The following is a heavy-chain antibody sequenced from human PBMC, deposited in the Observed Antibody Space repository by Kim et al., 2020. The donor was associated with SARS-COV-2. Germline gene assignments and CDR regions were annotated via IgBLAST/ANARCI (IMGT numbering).Heavy chain of an antibody. V-gene: IGHV3-33*06. CDR3: AKAPADGDFYY. J-gene: IGHJ4*02. CDR1: GFIFRNYG. D-gene: IGHD4-17*01. Sequence: GGSLRLSCAASGFIFRNYGMHWVRQAPGKGLEWVAVIWYDGSIKYYADSVKGRFTISRDNSKNTLYLQMNSQRAEDTAVYYCAKAPADGDFYYWGQGTLVTVSS. CDR2: IWYDGSIK.